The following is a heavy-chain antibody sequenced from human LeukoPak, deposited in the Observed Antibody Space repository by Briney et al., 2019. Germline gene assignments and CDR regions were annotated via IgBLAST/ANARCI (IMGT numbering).Heavy chain of an antibody. J-gene: IGHJ4*02. CDR2: IIPILDLT. CDR1: GGTFSNNA. Sequence: ASVKVSCKASGGTFSNNAINWVRQAPGQGLEWMGRIIPILDLTNYAEKFQDRVTITADKSTNTAYMELSSLRSEDTAVYYCAGDRTGQYFDFWGQGTLLTVSS. V-gene: IGHV1-69*04. D-gene: IGHD3/OR15-3a*01. CDR3: AGDRTGQYFDF.